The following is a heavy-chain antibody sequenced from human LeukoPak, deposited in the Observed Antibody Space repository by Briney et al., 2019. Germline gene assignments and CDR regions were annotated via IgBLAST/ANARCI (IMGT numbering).Heavy chain of an antibody. D-gene: IGHD3-22*01. Sequence: SVKVSCKASGYTFISYGVSWVRQAPGQGLEWMGRIIPVLGVSNFAQKFQGRVTITADKSTNTAHMELSRLESGDTAVYYCTREGVYAPDGSGYHRDAFDIWGQGTVVIVSS. CDR3: TREGVYAPDGSGYHRDAFDI. CDR1: GYTFISYG. J-gene: IGHJ3*02. CDR2: IIPVLGVS. V-gene: IGHV1-69*04.